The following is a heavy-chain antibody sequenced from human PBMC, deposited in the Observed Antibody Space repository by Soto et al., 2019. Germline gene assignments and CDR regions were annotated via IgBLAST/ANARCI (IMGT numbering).Heavy chain of an antibody. CDR3: ATYGPYCRGGTCDL. CDR1: GFSISRLT. J-gene: IGHJ5*02. CDR2: ISSTSNTV. Sequence: EVQLVESGGGLVQPGGSLRLSCAASGFSISRLTMNWVRQAPGKGLEWVAYISSTSNTVYYADSVDGRFTISRDNAKNSMFLQMSRLRAEDTAVYYCATYGPYCRGGTCDLWGQGTQVTVSS. D-gene: IGHD2-15*01. V-gene: IGHV3-48*01.